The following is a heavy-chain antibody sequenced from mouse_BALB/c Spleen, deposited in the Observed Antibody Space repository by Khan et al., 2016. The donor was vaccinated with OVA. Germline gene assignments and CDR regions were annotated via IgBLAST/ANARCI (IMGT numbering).Heavy chain of an antibody. Sequence: EVQLLETGPGLVKPSQSLSLTCTVTGYSITSDYAWYWIRQFPGNKLEWMGFISYSGSTSYNPSLKSRISITRDTSKNQFFLQLNSVTTEDTATYYCARWDYDAPDYWGQGTTLTVSS. J-gene: IGHJ2*01. CDR3: ARWDYDAPDY. D-gene: IGHD2-4*01. CDR1: GYSITSDYA. CDR2: ISYSGST. V-gene: IGHV3-2*02.